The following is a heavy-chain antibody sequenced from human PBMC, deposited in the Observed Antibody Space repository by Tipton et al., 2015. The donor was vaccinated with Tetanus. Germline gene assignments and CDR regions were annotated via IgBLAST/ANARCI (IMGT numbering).Heavy chain of an antibody. CDR3: TTPARYCSGGSCYLALDY. Sequence: QSGPEVKKPGSSVKVSCKASGGTFSTYGISWVRQAPGQGLEWMGGTIPIFDTTNYAQKFQGRVTISADKSTSTAYMELSSLRSDDTAVYCFTTPARYCSGGSCYLALDYWGQGTLVTVSS. V-gene: IGHV1-69*06. J-gene: IGHJ4*02. CDR1: GGTFSTYG. CDR2: TIPIFDTT. D-gene: IGHD2-15*01.